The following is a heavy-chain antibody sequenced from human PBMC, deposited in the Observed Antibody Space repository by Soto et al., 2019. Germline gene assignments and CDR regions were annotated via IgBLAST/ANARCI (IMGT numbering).Heavy chain of an antibody. CDR3: ARDRSGSYSYYYYGMDV. Sequence: GGSLRLSCAASGFTFSSYAMHWVRQAPGKGLEWVAVISYDGSNKYYADSVKGRFTISRDNSKNMLYLQMNSLRAEDTAVYYCARDRSGSYSYYYYGMDVWGQGTTVTVSS. CDR2: ISYDGSNK. J-gene: IGHJ6*02. CDR1: GFTFSSYA. D-gene: IGHD1-26*01. V-gene: IGHV3-30-3*01.